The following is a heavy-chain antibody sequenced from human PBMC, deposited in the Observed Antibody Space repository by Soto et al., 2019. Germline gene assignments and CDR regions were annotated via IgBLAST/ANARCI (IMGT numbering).Heavy chain of an antibody. CDR3: ARARFCTSTSCYHYFDF. V-gene: IGHV4-59*12. J-gene: IGHJ4*02. Sequence: SETLSLTCTVSGGSISSSSWSWIRQPPGRGLEWVGYIYNNGRTDYNPSLKSRVTIPVDTTKNHFSLKRSSVTPADTAVYYCARARFCTSTSCYHYFDFWGQGTLVTVSS. CDR2: IYNNGRT. CDR1: GGSISSSS. D-gene: IGHD2-2*01.